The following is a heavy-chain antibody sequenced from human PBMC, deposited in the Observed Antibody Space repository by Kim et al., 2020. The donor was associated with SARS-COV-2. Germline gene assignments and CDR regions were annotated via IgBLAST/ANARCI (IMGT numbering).Heavy chain of an antibody. Sequence: SETLSLTCAVYGGSFSGYYWSWIRQPPGKGLEWIGEINHSGSTNYNPSLKSRVTISVDTSKNQFSLKLSSVTAADTAVYYCARGPLVGAIRAEYFQHWGQGTLVTVSS. CDR2: INHSGST. CDR1: GGSFSGYY. J-gene: IGHJ1*01. D-gene: IGHD1-26*01. CDR3: ARGPLVGAIRAEYFQH. V-gene: IGHV4-34*01.